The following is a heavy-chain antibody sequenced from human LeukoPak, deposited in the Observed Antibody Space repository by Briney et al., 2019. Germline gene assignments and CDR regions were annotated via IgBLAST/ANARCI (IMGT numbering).Heavy chain of an antibody. V-gene: IGHV3-7*01. CDR1: GFILSSCW. CDR2: IKEDGSEK. D-gene: IGHD4-17*01. Sequence: GGSLRLSCAASGFILSSCWVSWVRQAPGKGLEWVASIKEDGSEKKHADSVKGRFTISRDNAENSLYLQMNSLRAEDTAVYYCATLKAAVTIFDNWGQGTLVTVSS. J-gene: IGHJ4*02. CDR3: ATLKAAVTIFDN.